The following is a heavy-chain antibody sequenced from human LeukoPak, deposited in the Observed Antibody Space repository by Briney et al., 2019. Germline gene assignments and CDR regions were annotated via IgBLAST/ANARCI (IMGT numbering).Heavy chain of an antibody. CDR1: AGTFSSYA. D-gene: IGHD2-21*02. J-gene: IGHJ4*02. Sequence: SVKVCCKASAGTFSSYAISWVRQAPGQGLEWMGGIIPIFGTANYAQKFQGRVTITADESTSTAYMELRSLRCEATAVYYCARGVVVTATPWYFDYWGQGALVTVSS. V-gene: IGHV1-69*13. CDR3: ARGVVVTATPWYFDY. CDR2: IIPIFGTA.